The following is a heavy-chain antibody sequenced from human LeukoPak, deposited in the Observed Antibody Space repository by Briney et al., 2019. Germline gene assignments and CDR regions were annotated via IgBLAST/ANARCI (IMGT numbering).Heavy chain of an antibody. J-gene: IGHJ5*02. CDR1: GGSLSGFY. Sequence: SETLSLTCAVHGGSLSGFYWSWIRQPPGKGLEWIGEINHSGTTNYNPSLKSRVTISVDTSKNQFSLNLASVTAADTAVYYCARASCFDKTSRWNPAYFGPWGPGSLVTVDS. D-gene: IGHD1-1*01. CDR2: INHSGTT. CDR3: ARASCFDKTSRWNPAYFGP. V-gene: IGHV4-34*01.